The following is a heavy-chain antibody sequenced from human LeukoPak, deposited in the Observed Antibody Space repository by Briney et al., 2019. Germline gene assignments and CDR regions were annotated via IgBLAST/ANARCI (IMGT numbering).Heavy chain of an antibody. CDR1: GGSISSYY. D-gene: IGHD1-14*01. CDR2: IYYSGST. CDR3: ARGTTGRRANFDY. Sequence: SETLSLTCTVSGGSISSYYWSWIRQPPGKGLEWIGHIYYSGSTNYNPSLESRVIISVDTSKNQFSLNLSSVTAADTAVYYCARGTTGRRANFDYWGQGTLATVSS. V-gene: IGHV4-59*01. J-gene: IGHJ4*02.